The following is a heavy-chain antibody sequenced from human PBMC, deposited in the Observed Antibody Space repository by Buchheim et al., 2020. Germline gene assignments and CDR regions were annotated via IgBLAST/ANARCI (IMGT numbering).Heavy chain of an antibody. Sequence: QLQLQESGPGLVKPSETLSLTCTVFGGSINTSSYYWGWIRQPPGKGLEWIGSIYYSGNSYYNPSLKSRVTMSVDTSKKQFSLKLHSVTAADTAVYFCARLPHYYVMDVGGQGTT. V-gene: IGHV4-39*07. D-gene: IGHD2-15*01. J-gene: IGHJ6*02. CDR1: GGSINTSSYY. CDR2: IYYSGNS. CDR3: ARLPHYYVMDV.